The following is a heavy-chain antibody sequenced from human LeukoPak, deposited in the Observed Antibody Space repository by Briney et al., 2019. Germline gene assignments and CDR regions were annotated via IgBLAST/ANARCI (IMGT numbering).Heavy chain of an antibody. CDR3: ATAPHGGYYGSGS. Sequence: AASVKVSCKASGGTFSSYAISWVRQAPEQGLEWMGGIIPIFGTANYAQKFQGRVTMTEDTSTDTAYMELSSLRSEDTAVYYCATAPHGGYYGSGSWGQGTLVTVSS. CDR1: GGTFSSYA. V-gene: IGHV1-69*06. D-gene: IGHD3-10*01. CDR2: IIPIFGTA. J-gene: IGHJ4*02.